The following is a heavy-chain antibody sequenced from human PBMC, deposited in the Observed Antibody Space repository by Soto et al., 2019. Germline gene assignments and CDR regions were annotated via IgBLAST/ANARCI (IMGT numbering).Heavy chain of an antibody. CDR2: INHSGST. Sequence: QVQLQQRGAGLLKPSETLSLTCAVYGGSFSGYYWSWIRQPPGKGLEWIGEINHSGSTNYNPSLKSRVTISVDTSKNQFSLKLSSVTAADTAVYYCARGIAARPYFYYYGMDVWGQGTTVTVSS. V-gene: IGHV4-34*01. D-gene: IGHD6-6*01. J-gene: IGHJ6*02. CDR1: GGSFSGYY. CDR3: ARGIAARPYFYYYGMDV.